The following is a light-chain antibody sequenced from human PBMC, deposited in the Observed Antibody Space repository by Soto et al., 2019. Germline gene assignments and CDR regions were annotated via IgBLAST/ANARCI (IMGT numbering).Light chain of an antibody. V-gene: IGLV2-8*01. CDR3: SSFAGSNNFPYV. CDR1: SSDVGAYDY. Sequence: QSALTQPPSASGSPGQSVTISCTGTSSDVGAYDYVSWYQQHPGKAPKLMIYEINKRPSGVPDRFSGSKSGNTASLTASGLQAEDEADYYCSSFAGSNNFPYVFGTGTKVTVL. CDR2: EIN. J-gene: IGLJ1*01.